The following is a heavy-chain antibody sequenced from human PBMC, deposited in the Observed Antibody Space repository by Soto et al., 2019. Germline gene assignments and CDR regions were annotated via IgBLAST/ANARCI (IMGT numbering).Heavy chain of an antibody. CDR1: GFTFSNYG. D-gene: IGHD1-1*01. CDR2: ISYDGSNK. J-gene: IGHJ4*02. Sequence: QVQLVESGGGVVQPGRSLRLSCAASGFTFSNYGIHWVRQAPGKGLEWVAVISYDGSNKYYADSVKGRFTISRDNSKKTLYLQMNSLRAEDTAVYYCAKQEGVGYNYRHFDYWGQGTLVTGSS. CDR3: AKQEGVGYNYRHFDY. V-gene: IGHV3-30*18.